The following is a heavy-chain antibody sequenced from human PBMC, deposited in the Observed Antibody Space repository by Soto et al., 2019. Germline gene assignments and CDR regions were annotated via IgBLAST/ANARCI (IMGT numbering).Heavy chain of an antibody. V-gene: IGHV3-15*07. Sequence: GGSLRLSCAASGFTFSNAWMNWVRQAPGKGLEWVGRIKSKTDGGTTDYAAPVKGRFTISRDDSKNTLYLQMKSLKTEDTAVYYCTTYRSSSYDYYYYGMDVWGQGTTVTVSS. CDR1: GFTFSNAW. D-gene: IGHD6-13*01. J-gene: IGHJ6*02. CDR2: IKSKTDGGTT. CDR3: TTYRSSSYDYYYYGMDV.